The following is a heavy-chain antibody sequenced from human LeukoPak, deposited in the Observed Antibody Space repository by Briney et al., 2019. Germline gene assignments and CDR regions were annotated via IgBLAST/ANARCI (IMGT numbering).Heavy chain of an antibody. V-gene: IGHV3-21*01. J-gene: IGHJ4*02. Sequence: GGSLRLSCAASGFTFSSYSMNWVRQAPGKGLEWVSSISSSSSYIYYADSVKGRFTISRDNAKNSLYLQMNSLRAEDTAVYYCAREIGYSSSWYRPSPFDYWGQGTLVTVSS. CDR2: ISSSSSYI. D-gene: IGHD6-13*01. CDR1: GFTFSSYS. CDR3: AREIGYSSSWYRPSPFDY.